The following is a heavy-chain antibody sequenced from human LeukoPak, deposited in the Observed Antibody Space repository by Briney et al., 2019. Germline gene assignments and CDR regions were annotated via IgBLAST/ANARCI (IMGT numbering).Heavy chain of an antibody. CDR3: ARRDTWFGELLERVDWFDP. J-gene: IGHJ5*02. D-gene: IGHD3-10*01. Sequence: GESLQISCKGSGYSFTSYWIGWVRQMPGKGLEWMGIIHPGDSDTRYSPSFQGQVTISADKSISTAYLQWSSLKASGTAMYYCARRDTWFGELLERVDWFDPWGQGTLVTVSS. V-gene: IGHV5-51*01. CDR1: GYSFTSYW. CDR2: IHPGDSDT.